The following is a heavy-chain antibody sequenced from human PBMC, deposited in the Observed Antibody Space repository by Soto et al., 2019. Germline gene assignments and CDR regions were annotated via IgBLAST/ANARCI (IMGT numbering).Heavy chain of an antibody. CDR2: INHSGST. D-gene: IGHD3-3*01. J-gene: IGHJ6*04. CDR1: GGSFSGYY. CDR3: ARGRLMRITIFGVALAMDV. V-gene: IGHV4-34*01. Sequence: PSETLSLTCAVYGGSFSGYYWSWIRQPPGKGLEWIGEINHSGSTNYNPSLKSRVTISVDTSKNQFSLKLSSVTAADTAVYYCARGRLMRITIFGVALAMDVWGKGTTVTVSS.